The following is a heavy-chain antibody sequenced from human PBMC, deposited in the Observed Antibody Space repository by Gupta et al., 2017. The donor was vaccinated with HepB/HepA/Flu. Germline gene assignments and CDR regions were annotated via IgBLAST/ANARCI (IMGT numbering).Heavy chain of an antibody. V-gene: IGHV3-48*02. CDR1: GFTFSSYN. Sequence: EVQLVESGGGLVQPGGSLRLSCAASGFTFSSYNMNWVRQAPGKGLEWVSYISSSSSTIYYADSVKGRFTIYRDKAKNALYLQMNSLRDEDTAVYYCAREKEDYDDSSGYYYDVLDYWGQGTRGTVS. D-gene: IGHD3-22*01. CDR2: ISSSSSTI. CDR3: AREKEDYDDSSGYYYDVLDY. J-gene: IGHJ4*02.